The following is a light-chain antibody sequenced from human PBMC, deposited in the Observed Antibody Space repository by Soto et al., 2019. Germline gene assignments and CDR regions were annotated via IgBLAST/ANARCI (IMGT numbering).Light chain of an antibody. CDR2: NDD. CDR3: AAWDDTLSGLWL. CDR1: RSTVAVNF. V-gene: IGLV1-47*02. J-gene: IGLJ3*02. Sequence: QPVLTQPPSASGTPGQRVTISCSGSRSTVAVNFVYWYQQLPATAPKLLLYNDDQRPSGVPDRFSGSKSGTSASLAISGLRSEDEADYYCAAWDDTLSGLWLFGGGTKLTVL.